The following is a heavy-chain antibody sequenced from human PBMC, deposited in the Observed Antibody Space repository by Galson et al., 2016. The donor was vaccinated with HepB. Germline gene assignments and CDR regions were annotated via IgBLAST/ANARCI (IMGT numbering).Heavy chain of an antibody. CDR1: GYTSSSYV. V-gene: IGHV1-3*01. CDR2: INAGNGDT. CDR3: ARDREIVNFGSGSLVAFDI. J-gene: IGHJ3*02. Sequence: SVKVSCKASGYTSSSYVMHWVRQAPGQRLEWMGWINAGNGDTKYSQKFQGRVTFTSDTSASTAYMQLSSVRSEDTAVYFCARDREIVNFGSGSLVAFDIWGQGTMVTVSS. D-gene: IGHD3-10*01.